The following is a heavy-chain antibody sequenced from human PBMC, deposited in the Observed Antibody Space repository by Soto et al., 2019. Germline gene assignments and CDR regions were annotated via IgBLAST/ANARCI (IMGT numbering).Heavy chain of an antibody. V-gene: IGHV1-18*01. Sequence: QVQLVQSGAEVKKPGASVRVSCAASGYTFRSYGFSWLRQAPGQGLEWMGWSTSYNGDTNYAQNLQGRVAMTTDTSTSTAYMELRNLTSDDTAVYYCARGHSGSYDYWGQGTLVTVSS. CDR2: STSYNGDT. J-gene: IGHJ4*02. CDR1: GYTFRSYG. D-gene: IGHD1-26*01. CDR3: ARGHSGSYDY.